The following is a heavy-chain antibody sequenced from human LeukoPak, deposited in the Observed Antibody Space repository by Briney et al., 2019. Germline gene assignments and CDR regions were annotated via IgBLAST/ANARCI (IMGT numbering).Heavy chain of an antibody. Sequence: ASVKVSCKASGGTFSSYAISWVRQAPGRGLEWMGGIIPIFGTANYAQKFQGRVTITADESTSTAYMELSSLRSEDTAVYYCARDRRGTVTPTLTNGNWFDPWGQGTLVTVSS. D-gene: IGHD4-11*01. CDR1: GGTFSSYA. V-gene: IGHV1-69*13. J-gene: IGHJ5*02. CDR2: IIPIFGTA. CDR3: ARDRRGTVTPTLTNGNWFDP.